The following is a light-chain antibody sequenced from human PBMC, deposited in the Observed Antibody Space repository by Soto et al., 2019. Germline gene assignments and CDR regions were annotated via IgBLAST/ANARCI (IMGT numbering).Light chain of an antibody. CDR1: SSDVGSYNV. J-gene: IGLJ1*01. CDR3: SSYTRRSTYV. V-gene: IGLV2-14*03. Sequence: QAVLTQPASVSGSPGQSITIPCSGTSSDVGSYNVVSWYQQHPSKAPNLVIYDVSNRPSGVSPRFSGAKSGNTASLTIAGLQAEDEADYYCSSYTRRSTYVFGTGTKVTV. CDR2: DVS.